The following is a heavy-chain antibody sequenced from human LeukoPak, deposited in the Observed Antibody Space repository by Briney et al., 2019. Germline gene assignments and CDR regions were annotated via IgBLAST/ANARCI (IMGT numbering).Heavy chain of an antibody. CDR1: GVSISNAGYL. D-gene: IGHD3-3*01. J-gene: IGHJ3*02. Sequence: PSETLSLTCTVSGVSISNAGYLWSWIRQPPGKGLEYIGYIYDSEGTYYNPSLKSRVTISVDTSKNQFSLQLSSVTAADTAVYSCAKTWRFLEGLGAFDIWGQGTMVTVSS. CDR2: IYDSEGT. V-gene: IGHV4-30-2*01. CDR3: AKTWRFLEGLGAFDI.